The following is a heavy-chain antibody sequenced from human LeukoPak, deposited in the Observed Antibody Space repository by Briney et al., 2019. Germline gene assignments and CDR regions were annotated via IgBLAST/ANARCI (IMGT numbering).Heavy chain of an antibody. CDR1: GFTFSSYA. V-gene: IGHV3-23*01. CDR3: AKAMVVAYYFDH. D-gene: IGHD2-15*01. J-gene: IGHJ4*02. Sequence: GGSLRLSCAASGFTFSSYAMSWVRQAPGKGLEWVSAIVPSGGNTFYAGSVKGQFTISRDNSKNTLYLQMSSLRAEDTAIYYRAKAMVVAYYFDHWGQGTLVSVSS. CDR2: IVPSGGNT.